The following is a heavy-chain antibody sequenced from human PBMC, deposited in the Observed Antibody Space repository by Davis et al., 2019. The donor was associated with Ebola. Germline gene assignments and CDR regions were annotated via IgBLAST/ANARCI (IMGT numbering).Heavy chain of an antibody. Sequence: ASAQVSCKASAYTFTSYYMIWVRQAPGQGLEWMGWISAYNGNTNYAQNVQDRVTMTTDTSTSIAYMELRSLRSDDTAVYYCARPPCTSGSMDIWGKGTTVTVSS. CDR2: ISAYNGNT. D-gene: IGHD2-2*01. V-gene: IGHV1-18*04. J-gene: IGHJ6*04. CDR1: AYTFTSYY. CDR3: ARPPCTSGSMDI.